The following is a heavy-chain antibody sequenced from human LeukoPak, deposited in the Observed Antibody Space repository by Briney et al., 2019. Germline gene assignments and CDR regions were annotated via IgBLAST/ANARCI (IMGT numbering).Heavy chain of an antibody. CDR2: ISGSGGST. CDR1: GFTFSSYA. J-gene: IGHJ4*02. D-gene: IGHD3-22*01. V-gene: IGHV3-23*01. Sequence: GGSLRLSCAASGFTFSSYAMSWVRKAPGKGLEWVSTISGSGGSTYYADSVKGRFTISRANSKNTLYLQMNSLRAEDTAVYYCARRADSSGYYFDYWGQAAMVTVSS. CDR3: ARRADSSGYYFDY.